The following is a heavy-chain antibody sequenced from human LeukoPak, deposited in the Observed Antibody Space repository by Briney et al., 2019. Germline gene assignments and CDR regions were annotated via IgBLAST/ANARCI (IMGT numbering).Heavy chain of an antibody. CDR3: ARGKRRFRFDP. V-gene: IGHV3-11*01. J-gene: IGHJ5*02. CDR2: ISNSGSSI. CDR1: GFTFSDYY. D-gene: IGHD3-3*01. Sequence: GGSLRLSCASSGFTFSDYYMTWIRQAPGKGLEWVAYISNSGSSIYYTDSVRGRFTISRDNANNSLYLQMNSLRPEDTAVYYCARGKRRFRFDPWGQGTLVTVSS.